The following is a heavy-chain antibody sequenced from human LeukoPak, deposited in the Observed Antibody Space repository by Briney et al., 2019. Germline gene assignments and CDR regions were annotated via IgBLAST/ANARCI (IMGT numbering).Heavy chain of an antibody. D-gene: IGHD3-22*01. Sequence: PSETLSLTCTVSGGSISSYYWSWIRQPAGKGLEWIGRIYTSGSTNYNPSLKSRVTMSVDTSKNQFSLKLSSVTAADTAEYYCARDHDSSGYYYVGGWFDPWGQGTLVTVSS. V-gene: IGHV4-4*07. CDR3: ARDHDSSGYYYVGGWFDP. CDR2: IYTSGST. J-gene: IGHJ5*02. CDR1: GGSISSYY.